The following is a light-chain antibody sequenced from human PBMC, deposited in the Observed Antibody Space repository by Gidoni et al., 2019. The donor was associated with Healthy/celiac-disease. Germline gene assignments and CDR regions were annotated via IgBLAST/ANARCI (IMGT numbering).Light chain of an antibody. Sequence: EIVLTQSPATLSLSPGERATLSCRASQSVSSYLAWYQQKPGQAPRLLIYDASSGSGTDFTLTISSLEPEDFAVCYCQQRSNWPPFTFGPGTKVDIK. CDR2: DAS. J-gene: IGKJ3*01. V-gene: IGKV3-11*01. CDR3: QQRSNWPPFT. CDR1: QSVSSY.